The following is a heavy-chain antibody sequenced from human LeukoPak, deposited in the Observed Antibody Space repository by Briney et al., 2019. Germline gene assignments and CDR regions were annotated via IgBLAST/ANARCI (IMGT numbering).Heavy chain of an antibody. CDR2: ISSSSSTI. CDR1: GFTFSSYS. V-gene: IGHV3-48*01. Sequence: GGSLRLSCAASGFTFSSYSMNWVRQAPGKGLEWVSYISSSSSTIYYADSVKGRFTISRDNSKNTLYLQMNSLRAEDTAVYYCAKSITMIVVVPLDYWGQGTLVTVSS. D-gene: IGHD3-22*01. J-gene: IGHJ4*02. CDR3: AKSITMIVVVPLDY.